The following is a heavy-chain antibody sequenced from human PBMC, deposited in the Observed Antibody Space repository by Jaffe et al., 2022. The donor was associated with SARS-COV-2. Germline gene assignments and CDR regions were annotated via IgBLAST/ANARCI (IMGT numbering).Heavy chain of an antibody. Sequence: QVQLVQSGAEVKKPGASVKVSCKASGYTFTSYGISWVRQAPGQGLEWMGWISAYNGNTNYAQKLQGRVTMTTDTSTSTAYMELRSLRSDDTAVYYCARDRATGVVAATYDAFDIWGQGTMVTVSS. CDR1: GYTFTSYG. CDR3: ARDRATGVVAATYDAFDI. D-gene: IGHD2-15*01. J-gene: IGHJ3*02. V-gene: IGHV1-18*01. CDR2: ISAYNGNT.